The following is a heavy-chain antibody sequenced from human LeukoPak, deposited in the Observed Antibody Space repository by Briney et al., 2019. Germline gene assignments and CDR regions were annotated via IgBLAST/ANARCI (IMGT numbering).Heavy chain of an antibody. CDR2: INPNSGGT. CDR3: ARGLVGRIAVAGSQYFQH. J-gene: IGHJ1*01. CDR1: GYTFTGYY. V-gene: IGHV1-2*02. Sequence: ASVKVSCKASGYTFTGYYMHWVRQAPGQGLEWMGWINPNSGGTNYAQKFQGRVTITRDTSASTAYMEQSSLRSEDTAVYYCARGLVGRIAVAGSQYFQHWGQGTLVTVSS. D-gene: IGHD6-19*01.